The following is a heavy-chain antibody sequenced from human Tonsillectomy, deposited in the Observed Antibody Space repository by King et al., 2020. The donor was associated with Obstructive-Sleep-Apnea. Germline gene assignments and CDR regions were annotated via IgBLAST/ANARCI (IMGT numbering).Heavy chain of an antibody. CDR2: INHSGST. CDR3: ARGRGGYSESFY. J-gene: IGHJ4*02. V-gene: IGHV4-34*01. Sequence: VQLQQWGAGLLKPSETLSLTCAVYGGSFSGYYWSWIRQPPGKGLEWIVEINHSGSTNYNPSLKSRVTISVDTSKNQFSLKLSSVTAADPAVYYCARGRGGYSESFYWGQGTLVTVSS. D-gene: IGHD5-18*01. CDR1: GGSFSGYY.